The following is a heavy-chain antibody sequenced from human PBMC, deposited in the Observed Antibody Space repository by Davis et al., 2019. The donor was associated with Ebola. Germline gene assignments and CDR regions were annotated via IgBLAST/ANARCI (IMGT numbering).Heavy chain of an antibody. CDR2: ISAYNGHT. CDR3: ARFKGTHTSMVFDY. V-gene: IGHV1-18*01. CDR1: GYTFNSHG. Sequence: AASVKVSCKASGYTFNSHGISWVRQAPGQGLEWMAWISAYNGHTNYAQKFQGRLTLTTDTSTSTVYMELRSLTSDDTAEYYCARFKGTHTSMVFDYWGQGMLVTVSS. D-gene: IGHD5-18*01. J-gene: IGHJ4*02.